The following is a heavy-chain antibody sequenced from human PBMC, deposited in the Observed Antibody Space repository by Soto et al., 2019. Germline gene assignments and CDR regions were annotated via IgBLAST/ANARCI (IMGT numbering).Heavy chain of an antibody. Sequence: EVQLVESGGGLVQPGGSLRLSCAASGFTFSSYWMSWVRQAPGKGLEWVANIKQDGSEKYYVDSVKGRFTISRDNAKNSLYLQMNSLRAEDTAAYYCARAGYYDTSDAFDIWGHGTMVTLSS. V-gene: IGHV3-7*03. CDR2: IKQDGSEK. CDR3: ARAGYYDTSDAFDI. J-gene: IGHJ3*02. D-gene: IGHD3-22*01. CDR1: GFTFSSYW.